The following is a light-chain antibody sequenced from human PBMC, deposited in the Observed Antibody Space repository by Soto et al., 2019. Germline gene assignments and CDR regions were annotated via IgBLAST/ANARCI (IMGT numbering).Light chain of an antibody. J-gene: IGKJ1*01. CDR3: QQYENWPWT. CDR2: AAS. CDR1: EAVSTN. V-gene: IGKV3-15*01. Sequence: ERVMTPSPATLSVFPGEGATLSCSASEAVSTNLAWYQHKPGQAPRLLIYAASTRSTGVPARFSGSGSGREFTLTISNLQSEDVAPDYCQQYENWPWTFGQGTKV.